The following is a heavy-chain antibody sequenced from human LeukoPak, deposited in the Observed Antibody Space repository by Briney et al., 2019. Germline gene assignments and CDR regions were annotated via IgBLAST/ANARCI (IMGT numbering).Heavy chain of an antibody. CDR1: GFTSDDYA. Sequence: PGGSLRLSCAASGFTSDDYAMHWVRQAPGKGLEWVSGISWNSGSIGYADSVKGRFTISRDNAKNSLYLQMNSLRAEDTALYYCAKAGVGYCSSTSCPDYYYYGMDVWGQGTTVTVSS. CDR2: ISWNSGSI. CDR3: AKAGVGYCSSTSCPDYYYYGMDV. V-gene: IGHV3-9*02. D-gene: IGHD2-2*03. J-gene: IGHJ6*02.